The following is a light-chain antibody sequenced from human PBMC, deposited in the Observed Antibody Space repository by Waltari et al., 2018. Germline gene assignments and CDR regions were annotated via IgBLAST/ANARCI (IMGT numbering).Light chain of an antibody. V-gene: IGKV3-20*01. CDR3: QQYGSSTPWT. CDR2: GAS. CDR1: QSVSSSY. J-gene: IGKJ1*01. Sequence: EIVLTQSPGPLSLSPGERATLSCRASQSVSSSYLGWYQQKPGQAPRLLISGASSRATDTPDRFSGSGSGTDFTLTISRLEPEDFAVYYCQQYGSSTPWTFGQGTKVEIK.